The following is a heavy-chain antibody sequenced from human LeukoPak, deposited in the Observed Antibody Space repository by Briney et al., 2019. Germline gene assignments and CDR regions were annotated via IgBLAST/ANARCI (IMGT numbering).Heavy chain of an antibody. Sequence: ASVKLSCKASGYTFTNNYTHWVRQAPGQGLEWMGVIHPSGSSTNYAQKFQGRVTMTKDTSASTAYIELTSLRSDDTAVYYCARMDMDPAMVTNYLDHWGQGTLVTVSS. J-gene: IGHJ4*02. CDR1: GYTFTNNY. V-gene: IGHV1-46*01. CDR3: ARMDMDPAMVTNYLDH. D-gene: IGHD5-18*01. CDR2: IHPSGSST.